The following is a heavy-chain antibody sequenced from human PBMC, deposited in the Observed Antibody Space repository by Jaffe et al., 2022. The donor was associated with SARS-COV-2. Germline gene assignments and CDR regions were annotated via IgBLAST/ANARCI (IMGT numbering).Heavy chain of an antibody. CDR1: GGSISSGSYY. V-gene: IGHV4-61*02. CDR2: IYTSGST. Sequence: QVQLQESGPGLVKPSQTLSLTCTVSGGSISSGSYYWSWIRQPAGKGLEWIGRIYTSGSTNYNPSLKSRVTISVDTSKNQFSLKLSSVTAADTAVYYCAREVGNYYDSSGFDYWGQGTLVTVSS. D-gene: IGHD3-22*01. J-gene: IGHJ4*02. CDR3: AREVGNYYDSSGFDY.